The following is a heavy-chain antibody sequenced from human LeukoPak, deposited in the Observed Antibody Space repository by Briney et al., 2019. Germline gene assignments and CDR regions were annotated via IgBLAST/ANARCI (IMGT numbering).Heavy chain of an antibody. Sequence: VASVKVSCKASGYTFTGYYMHWGRQAPGQGLEWMGWINPNSGGTNYAQKFQGRVTMTRDTSISTAYMELSRLRSDDTAVYYCARAFYGDYASYYYYYGMDVWGQGTTVTVSS. CDR2: INPNSGGT. V-gene: IGHV1-2*02. CDR1: GYTFTGYY. D-gene: IGHD4-17*01. CDR3: ARAFYGDYASYYYYYGMDV. J-gene: IGHJ6*02.